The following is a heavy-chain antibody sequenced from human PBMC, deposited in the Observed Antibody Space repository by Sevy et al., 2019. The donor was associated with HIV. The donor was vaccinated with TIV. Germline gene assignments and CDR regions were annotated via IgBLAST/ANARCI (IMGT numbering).Heavy chain of an antibody. J-gene: IGHJ4*02. CDR2: INWNGVGT. V-gene: IGHV3-20*04. Sequence: GGSLRLSCAASGLNFDDYGMSWVRQAPGKGLEWVSAINWNGVGTSYADSVKCCFTTSRDNAKNSLYVQMNSLRDEDTVVYYCASRGYCNGGSCYSGPNDYWGQGTLVTVSS. CDR1: GLNFDDYG. D-gene: IGHD2-15*01. CDR3: ASRGYCNGGSCYSGPNDY.